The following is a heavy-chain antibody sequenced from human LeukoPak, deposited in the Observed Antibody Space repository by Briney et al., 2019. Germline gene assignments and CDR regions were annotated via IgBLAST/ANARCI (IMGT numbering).Heavy chain of an antibody. CDR1: GFTFSSYW. CDR2: IKQDGSEK. D-gene: IGHD1-26*01. CDR3: ARHSTWAPFDY. V-gene: IGHV3-7*01. J-gene: IGHJ4*02. Sequence: GGSLRLSCAASGFTFSSYWMSWVRQAPGKXXXXXANIKQDGSEKYYVDSVKGRFTISRDNAKNSLYLQMNSLRAEDTAVYYCARHSTWAPFDYWGQGTLVTVSS.